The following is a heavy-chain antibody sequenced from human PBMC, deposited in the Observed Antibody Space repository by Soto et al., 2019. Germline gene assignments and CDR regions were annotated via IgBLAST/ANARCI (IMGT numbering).Heavy chain of an antibody. CDR3: ANAVSYYDSSGYYPPPDY. CDR2: ISGSGGST. V-gene: IGHV3-23*01. J-gene: IGHJ4*02. D-gene: IGHD3-22*01. CDR1: GFTFSSYA. Sequence: SGGSLRLSCAASGFTFSSYAMSWVRQAPWKGLEWVSAISGSGGSTYYADSVKGRFTISRDNSKNTLYLQMNSLRAEDTAVYYCANAVSYYDSSGYYPPPDYWSQGTLVTVSS.